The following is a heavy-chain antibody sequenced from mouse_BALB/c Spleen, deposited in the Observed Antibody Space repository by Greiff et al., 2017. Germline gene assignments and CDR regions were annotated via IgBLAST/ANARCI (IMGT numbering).Heavy chain of an antibody. V-gene: IGHV1-87*01. Sequence: QVQLQQSGAELARPGASVKLSCKASGYTFTSYWMQWVKQRPGQGLEWIGAIYPGDGDTRYTQKFKGKATLTADKSSSTAYMQLSSLASEDSAVYYCARDDPIHYAMDYWGQGTSVTVSS. D-gene: IGHD2-12*01. CDR1: GYTFTSYW. J-gene: IGHJ4*01. CDR3: ARDDPIHYAMDY. CDR2: IYPGDGDT.